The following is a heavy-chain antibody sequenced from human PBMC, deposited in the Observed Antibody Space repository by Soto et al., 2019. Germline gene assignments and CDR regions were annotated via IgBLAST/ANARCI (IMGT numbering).Heavy chain of an antibody. V-gene: IGHV4-34*01. CDR3: ATPRGNYYDSSGNFGMDV. J-gene: IGHJ6*02. Sequence: SETLSLTCAVYGGYFSGYYWSWIRQPPGKGLEWIGEINHSGSTNYNPSLKSRFTISGDTSKNQFSLKLSSVTAADAAVYYCATPRGNYYDSSGNFGMDVWGQGTTVTVSS. CDR2: INHSGST. CDR1: GGYFSGYY. D-gene: IGHD3-22*01.